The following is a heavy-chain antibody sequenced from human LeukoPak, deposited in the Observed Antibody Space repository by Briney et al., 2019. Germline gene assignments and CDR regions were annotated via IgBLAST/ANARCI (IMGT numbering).Heavy chain of an antibody. V-gene: IGHV3-23*01. CDR3: AKVEGLLWFGELSTDAFDI. D-gene: IGHD3-10*01. Sequence: GGSLRLSCAASGFTFSSYAMSWVRQAPGKGLEWVSAISGSGGSTYYADSVKGRFTISRDNSKNTLYLQMNSLRAEDTAVYYCAKVEGLLWFGELSTDAFDIWGQGTMVTVSS. J-gene: IGHJ3*02. CDR2: ISGSGGST. CDR1: GFTFSSYA.